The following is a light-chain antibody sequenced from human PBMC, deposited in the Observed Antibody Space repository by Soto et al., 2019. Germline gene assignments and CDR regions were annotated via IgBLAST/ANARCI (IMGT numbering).Light chain of an antibody. CDR3: CSYAGSYSFV. CDR2: DVS. Sequence: QSALTQPRSVSGSPGQSVTISCTGTSSDVGGYNYVSWYHQHPGKDPKLMIYDVSKRPSGVPDRFSGSKSGNTASLTISGLQAEDEADYYCCSYAGSYSFVFGTGTKFTVL. J-gene: IGLJ1*01. CDR1: SSDVGGYNY. V-gene: IGLV2-11*02.